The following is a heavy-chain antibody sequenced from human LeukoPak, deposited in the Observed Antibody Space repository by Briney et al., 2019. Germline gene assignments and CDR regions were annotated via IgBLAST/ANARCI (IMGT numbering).Heavy chain of an antibody. CDR2: IHYTGST. Sequence: SETLSLTCTVSGGSIINYWWSWIRQSPGKGLEWIGYIHYTGSTNYNPSPKSRATISVDTSKKQFSLKVTSVTAADTAVYYCARVGDWNDLVYWGQGTLVIVSS. CDR3: ARVGDWNDLVY. D-gene: IGHD1-1*01. CDR1: GGSIINYW. V-gene: IGHV4-59*01. J-gene: IGHJ4*02.